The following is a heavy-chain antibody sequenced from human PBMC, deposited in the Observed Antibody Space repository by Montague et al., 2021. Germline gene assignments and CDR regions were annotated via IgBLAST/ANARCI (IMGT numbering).Heavy chain of an antibody. J-gene: IGHJ4*02. V-gene: IGHV3-23*01. D-gene: IGHD2/OR15-2a*01. CDR2: ISGSGGST. Sequence: SLRLSCAASGFSFTSYGMSWVRQAPGKGLEWVSAISGSGGSTYYADSVKGRFTISRDNAKNSLYLQMNSLRAEDTAVYYCARIRKGADYWGQGTLVTVSS. CDR3: ARIRKGADY. CDR1: GFSFTSYG.